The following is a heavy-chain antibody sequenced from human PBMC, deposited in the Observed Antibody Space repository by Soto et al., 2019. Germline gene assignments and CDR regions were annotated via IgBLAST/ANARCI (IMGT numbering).Heavy chain of an antibody. J-gene: IGHJ6*02. Sequence: QVQLVQSGAEVKKPGATVKVSCKASGYTFTSYAMHWVRQAPGQRLEWMGWINAGNGNTKYSQKFQGRVTITRDTSASTAYMELSSLRSEHTAVYYCARDLYPLLRFGALLLGPYYYYGMDVWGQGTTVTVSS. CDR3: ARDLYPLLRFGALLLGPYYYYGMDV. CDR1: GYTFTSYA. V-gene: IGHV1-3*01. CDR2: INAGNGNT. D-gene: IGHD3-10*01.